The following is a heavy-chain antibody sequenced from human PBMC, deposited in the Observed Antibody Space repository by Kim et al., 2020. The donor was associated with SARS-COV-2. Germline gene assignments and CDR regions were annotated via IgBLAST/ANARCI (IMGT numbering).Heavy chain of an antibody. CDR3: VIGGWGWIWDH. V-gene: IGHV3-23*01. Sequence: TYYVDSVKVRSTISRVNSKNTLYLQMGNVRADDTAVYYCVIGGWGWIWDHWGQGTLVTVSS. D-gene: IGHD2-2*03. CDR2: T. J-gene: IGHJ4*02.